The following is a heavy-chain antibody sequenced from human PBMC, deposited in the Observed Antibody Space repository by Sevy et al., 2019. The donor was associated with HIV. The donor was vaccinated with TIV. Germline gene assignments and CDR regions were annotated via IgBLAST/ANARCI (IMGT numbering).Heavy chain of an antibody. J-gene: IGHJ5*02. CDR3: ARGGAAANNNWFDP. CDR2: TYYRSKWYN. D-gene: IGHD6-13*01. V-gene: IGHV6-1*01. Sequence: QSQTLSLTCAISGDSVSSNSAAWNWIRQSPSRGLEWLGRTYYRSKWYNDYAVSVKSRITINPDTSKNQFSLQLNSVTPEDTAVYYCARGGAAANNNWFDPWGQGTLVTVSS. CDR1: GDSVSSNSAA.